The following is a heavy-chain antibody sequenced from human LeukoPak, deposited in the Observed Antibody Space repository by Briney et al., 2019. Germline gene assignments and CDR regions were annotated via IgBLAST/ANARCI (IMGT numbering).Heavy chain of an antibody. J-gene: IGHJ4*02. Sequence: GSLRLSCAASGLTFSSYTMSWVRQAPGKGLEWVSAISGSGGSTYYADSVKGRFTISRDNSKNTLYLQMDSLRAEDTAVYYCAKSILLTTFDSWGQGTLVTVSS. D-gene: IGHD4-11*01. CDR1: GLTFSSYT. CDR3: AKSILLTTFDS. CDR2: ISGSGGST. V-gene: IGHV3-23*01.